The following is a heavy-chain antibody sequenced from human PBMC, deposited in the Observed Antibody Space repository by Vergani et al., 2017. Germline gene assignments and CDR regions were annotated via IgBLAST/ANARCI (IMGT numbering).Heavy chain of an antibody. Sequence: EVQLVESGGGLVKPGGSLRLSCAASGFTFSSYSMNWVRQAPGKGLEWVSSISSSSSYIYYADSVKGRFTISRDNAKNSLYLQMNSLRAEDTAVYYCARXPPPIFGLYYYMDVWGKGTTVTVSS. J-gene: IGHJ6*03. CDR3: ARXPPPIFGLYYYMDV. CDR1: GFTFSSYS. D-gene: IGHD3/OR15-3a*01. V-gene: IGHV3-21*01. CDR2: ISSSSSYI.